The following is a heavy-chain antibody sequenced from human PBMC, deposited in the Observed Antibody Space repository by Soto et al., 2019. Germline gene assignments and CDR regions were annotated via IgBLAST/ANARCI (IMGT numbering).Heavy chain of an antibody. CDR2: IYYSGST. CDR1: GGSISSGDYY. Sequence: PSETLSLTCTVSGGSISSGDYYWSWIRQPPGKGLEWIGYIYYSGSTYYNPSLKSRVTISVDTSKNQFSLKLSSVTAADTAVYYCARAQGSGFFVSWGQGTLVTVSS. J-gene: IGHJ5*01. V-gene: IGHV4-30-4*01. D-gene: IGHD3-10*01. CDR3: ARAQGSGFFVS.